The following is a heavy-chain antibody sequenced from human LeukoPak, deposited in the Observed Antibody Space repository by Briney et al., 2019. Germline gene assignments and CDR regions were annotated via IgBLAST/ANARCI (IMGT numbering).Heavy chain of an antibody. Sequence: ASVKVSCKASGYTFTSYGISWVRQAPGQGLEWMGWISAYNGNTNYAQKLQGRVTMTTDTSTSTAYMELSSLRSEDTAVYYCARGSIIAAAGDFDYWGQGTLVTVSS. D-gene: IGHD6-13*01. V-gene: IGHV1-18*01. CDR2: ISAYNGNT. J-gene: IGHJ4*02. CDR1: GYTFTSYG. CDR3: ARGSIIAAAGDFDY.